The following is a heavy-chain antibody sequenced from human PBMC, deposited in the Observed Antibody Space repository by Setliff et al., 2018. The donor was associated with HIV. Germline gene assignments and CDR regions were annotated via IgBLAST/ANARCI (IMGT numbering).Heavy chain of an antibody. CDR3: ARDRAAGGDYYYYMDV. V-gene: IGHV1-2*02. Sequence: ASVKVSCKASGYTFSGYYVHWVRQAPGQGLEWMGWINGNSGATNYAQKFQGRVTITRDTSTYTAYMELTGLRSDDTAVYYCARDRAAGGDYYYYMDVWGKGTTVTVSS. CDR1: GYTFSGYY. D-gene: IGHD3-16*01. CDR2: INGNSGAT. J-gene: IGHJ6*03.